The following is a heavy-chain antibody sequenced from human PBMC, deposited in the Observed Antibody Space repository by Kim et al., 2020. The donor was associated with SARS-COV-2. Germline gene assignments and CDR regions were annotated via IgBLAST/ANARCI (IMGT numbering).Heavy chain of an antibody. CDR2: IRSKAYGGTT. V-gene: IGHV3-49*03. D-gene: IGHD5-12*01. CDR1: GFTFGDYA. J-gene: IGHJ6*02. Sequence: GGSLRLSCTASGFTFGDYAMSWFRQAPGKGLEWVGFIRSKAYGGTTEYAASVKGRFTISRDDSKSIAYLQMNSLKTEDTAVYYCTRSGYDLWGYYGMDVWGQGTTVTVSS. CDR3: TRSGYDLWGYYGMDV.